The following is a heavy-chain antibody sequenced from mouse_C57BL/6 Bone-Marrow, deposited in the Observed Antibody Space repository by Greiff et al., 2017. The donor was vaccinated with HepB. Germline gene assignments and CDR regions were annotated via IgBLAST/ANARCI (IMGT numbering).Heavy chain of an antibody. J-gene: IGHJ2*01. CDR3: ARIYYYGSSVY. V-gene: IGHV1-64*01. CDR1: GYTFTSYW. CDR2: IHPNSGST. Sequence: QVQLKQPGAELVKPGASVKLSCKASGYTFTSYWMHWVKQRPGQGLEWIGMIHPNSGSTNYNEKFKSKATLTVDKSSSTAYMQLSSLTSEDSAVYYCARIYYYGSSVYWGQGTTLTVSS. D-gene: IGHD1-1*01.